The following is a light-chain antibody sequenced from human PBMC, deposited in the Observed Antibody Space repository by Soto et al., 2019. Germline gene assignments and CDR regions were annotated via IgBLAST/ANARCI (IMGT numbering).Light chain of an antibody. Sequence: DIQLTQSPLSLSASVGDRVTITCQASQGAGKFLNWFQQKSGEAPKLLIYDASHLESGVPVRFSGSRSVAAFTLTITSLQPEDFATDDCQQYDSPPPTFGGGTKVDMK. J-gene: IGKJ4*01. CDR1: QGAGKF. CDR2: DAS. CDR3: QQYDSPPPT. V-gene: IGKV1-33*01.